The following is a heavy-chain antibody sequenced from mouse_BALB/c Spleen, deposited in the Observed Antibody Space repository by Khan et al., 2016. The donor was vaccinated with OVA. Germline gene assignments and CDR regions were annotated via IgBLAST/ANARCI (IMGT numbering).Heavy chain of an antibody. Sequence: EVELVESGGGLVKPGGSLKLSCAASGFTFSDYYMYWVRQTPEKRLEWVATISDGGSYTSYPDSVKGRFTISRDNAKNNLYLQMSSLKSEDTAMYDCARAGYGWFAYWGQGTLVTVSA. CDR3: ARAGYGWFAY. CDR1: GFTFSDYY. D-gene: IGHD1-1*02. CDR2: ISDGGSYT. V-gene: IGHV5-4*02. J-gene: IGHJ3*01.